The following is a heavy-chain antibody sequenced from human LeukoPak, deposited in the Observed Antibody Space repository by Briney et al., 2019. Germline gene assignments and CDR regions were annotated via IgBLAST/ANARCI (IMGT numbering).Heavy chain of an antibody. CDR1: GFTFDDYA. J-gene: IGHJ4*02. CDR2: ISGEGDNT. D-gene: IGHD3-22*01. V-gene: IGHV3-43*02. Sequence: PGGSLRLSCAASGFTFDDYAMHWVRQGLGKGLDWVSFISGEGDNTYYADSVKGRFTISRDNSKNSLYLQMDSLRVEDNALYYCVKDVLYYYDSSENYYRGNLDHWGQGTLVTVSS. CDR3: VKDVLYYYDSSENYYRGNLDH.